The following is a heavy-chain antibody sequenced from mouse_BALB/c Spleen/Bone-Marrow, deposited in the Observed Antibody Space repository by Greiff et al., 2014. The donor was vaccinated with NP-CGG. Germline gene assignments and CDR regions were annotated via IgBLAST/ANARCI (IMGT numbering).Heavy chain of an antibody. Sequence: EVMLVESGGGLVKPGGSLKLSYAASGFTLSRYNMSWVRQTPEKRLEWVATISSGGSYTYYLDSVKGRFTISRDNAENTLYLQMSSLKSEDTAMYYCTKLLRLRKYFDVWGAGTTVTVSS. V-gene: IGHV5-6-4*01. CDR1: GFTLSRYN. J-gene: IGHJ1*01. D-gene: IGHD1-2*01. CDR3: TKLLRLRKYFDV. CDR2: ISSGGSYT.